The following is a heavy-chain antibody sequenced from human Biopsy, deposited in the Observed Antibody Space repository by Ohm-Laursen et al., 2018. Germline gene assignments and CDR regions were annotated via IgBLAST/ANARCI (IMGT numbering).Heavy chain of an antibody. CDR1: AYSFGGHR. CDR3: ARELGDFWGGRQFDF. Sequence: SVKVSCKASAYSFGGHRIHWVRQAPGQGLEWMGWIDPKSGGTNYAQKFQGRVTMTRDTSISTTYMELRRLTSDDTAVFYCARELGDFWGGRQFDFWGQGTLVTVSS. CDR2: IDPKSGGT. D-gene: IGHD3-3*01. J-gene: IGHJ5*01. V-gene: IGHV1-2*02.